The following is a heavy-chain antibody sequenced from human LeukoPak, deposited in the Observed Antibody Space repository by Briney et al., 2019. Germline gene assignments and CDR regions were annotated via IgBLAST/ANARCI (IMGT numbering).Heavy chain of an antibody. V-gene: IGHV3-66*01. CDR1: GFTVSSNY. CDR3: ARDEYSSSRSTH. D-gene: IGHD6-13*01. CDR2: IYSGGST. Sequence: GGSLRLSCAASGFTVSSNYMSWVRQAPGKGLEWVSVIYSGGSTYCADSVKGRFTSSRDNSKNTLYLQMNSLTGEDTAVYYCARDEYSSSRSTHWGQGTLVTVSS. J-gene: IGHJ4*02.